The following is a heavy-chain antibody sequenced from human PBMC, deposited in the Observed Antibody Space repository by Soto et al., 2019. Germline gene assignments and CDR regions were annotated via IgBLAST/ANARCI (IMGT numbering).Heavy chain of an antibody. CDR2: IYSGGST. CDR3: ARDSDYGDAFDI. V-gene: IGHV3-53*01. Sequence: GGSLRLSCAASGFTFSSFFMSWVRQAPGKGLEWVSVIYSGGSTYYADSVKGRFTISRDNSKNTLYLQMNSLRAEDTAVYYCARDSDYGDAFDIWGQGTMVTVSS. CDR1: GFTFSSFF. J-gene: IGHJ3*02. D-gene: IGHD4-17*01.